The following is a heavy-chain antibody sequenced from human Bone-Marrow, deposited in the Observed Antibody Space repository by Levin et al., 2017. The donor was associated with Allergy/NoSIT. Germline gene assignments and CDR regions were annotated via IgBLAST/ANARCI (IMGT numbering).Heavy chain of an antibody. CDR3: ARVGVYNNSHFGDAFDI. D-gene: IGHD3-10*01. Sequence: TTSETLSLTCTVSGDSMSSYYWSWIRQSPGRGLEWIGHIYFSGSTTYNPSLKSRVTISQDTSSNQFSLNLISVTAADTALYYCARVGVYNNSHFGDAFDIWGQGTLVTVSS. J-gene: IGHJ3*02. CDR1: GDSMSSYY. V-gene: IGHV4-59*01. CDR2: IYFSGST.